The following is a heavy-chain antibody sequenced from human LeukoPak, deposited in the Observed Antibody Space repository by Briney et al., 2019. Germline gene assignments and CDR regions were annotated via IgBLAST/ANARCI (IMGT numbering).Heavy chain of an antibody. J-gene: IGHJ4*02. CDR2: IIPIFGSA. CDR3: ASRPRDIVATITDY. CDR1: GCTFISYA. D-gene: IGHD5-12*01. V-gene: IGHV1-69*06. Sequence: SVKVSCKASGCTFISYAMSWVRQAPGQGLEWMGGIIPIFGSANYAQKCQARVTITADTSTSTAYMELSRLRSEDTAVYYCASRPRDIVATITDYWGQGTLVTVSS.